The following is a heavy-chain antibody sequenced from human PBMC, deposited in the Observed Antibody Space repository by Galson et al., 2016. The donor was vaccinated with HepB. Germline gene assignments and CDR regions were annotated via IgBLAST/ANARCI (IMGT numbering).Heavy chain of an antibody. CDR1: GYTFTSYG. Sequence: SVKVSCKASGYTFTSYGISWVRQAPGQGLEWMGRISANNGNTNYAQKLQGRVTMTTDTSTSTVYMELRSLRSDDTAVYYCARTGGYDSSGYYYPDNWFDPWGQGTLGTVSS. CDR2: ISANNGNT. V-gene: IGHV1-18*01. D-gene: IGHD3-22*01. J-gene: IGHJ5*02. CDR3: ARTGGYDSSGYYYPDNWFDP.